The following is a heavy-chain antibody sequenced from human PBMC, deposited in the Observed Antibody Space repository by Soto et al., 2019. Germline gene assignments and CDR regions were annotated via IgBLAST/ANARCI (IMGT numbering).Heavy chain of an antibody. J-gene: IGHJ4*02. Sequence: SETLSLTCTVSGGSVSSGSYYWTWIRQPPGTGLEWIGEINHSGSTNYNPSPKSRVTISVDTSKNQFSLKLTSVTAADTAVYYCARVQDYWGQGILVTVSS. CDR3: ARVQDY. CDR2: INHSGST. CDR1: GGSVSSGSYY. V-gene: IGHV4-39*07. D-gene: IGHD1-1*01.